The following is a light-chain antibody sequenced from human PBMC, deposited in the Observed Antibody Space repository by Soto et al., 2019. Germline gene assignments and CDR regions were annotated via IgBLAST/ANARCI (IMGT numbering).Light chain of an antibody. CDR1: QDIRSA. J-gene: IGKJ1*01. CDR2: AAS. Sequence: IHLTQSPSSLSASVGDIVTITCRASQDIRSALGWYQQKQGKVPKLLIYAASTLQSGVPSRLRGSRYGTDLTITISSMQTEDFETYYCLLDFSYLWAFGQGTKVDIK. CDR3: LLDFSYLWA. V-gene: IGKV1-6*01.